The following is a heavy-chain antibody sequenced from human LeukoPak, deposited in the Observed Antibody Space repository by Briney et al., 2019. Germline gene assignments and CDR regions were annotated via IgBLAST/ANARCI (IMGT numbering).Heavy chain of an antibody. J-gene: IGHJ4*02. CDR1: GGSISSGDYY. CDR2: IYYSGST. D-gene: IGHD3-22*01. CDR3: ARESSYDSSGYYYFDY. Sequence: PSETLSLTCTVSGGSISSGDYYWSWIRQPPGKGLEWIGYIYYSGSTYYNPSLKSRVTISVDTSKNQFSLKLSSVTAADTAVYYCARESSYDSSGYYYFDYWGQGTLVTVSS. V-gene: IGHV4-30-4*01.